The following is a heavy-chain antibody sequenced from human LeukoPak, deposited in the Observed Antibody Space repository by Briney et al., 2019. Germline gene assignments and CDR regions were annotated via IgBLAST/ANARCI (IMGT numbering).Heavy chain of an antibody. V-gene: IGHV3-7*01. J-gene: IGHJ4*02. D-gene: IGHD6-19*01. CDR1: GFSFSTYW. Sequence: GGSLRLSCAASGFSFSTYWMSWVRQAPGKGLEWVANIKQDASDKNYVDSVKGRFTISRDNAKNSLYLQINSLRVEDTAVYYCARGGWNSDYWGQGTLVTVSS. CDR3: ARGGWNSDY. CDR2: IKQDASDK.